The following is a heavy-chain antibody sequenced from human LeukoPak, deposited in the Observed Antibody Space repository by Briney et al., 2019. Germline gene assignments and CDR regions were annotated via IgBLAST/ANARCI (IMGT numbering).Heavy chain of an antibody. CDR2: IYPGDSDT. CDR1: GYSFTSYW. CDR3: ARRTIAAAGTSWFDP. D-gene: IGHD6-13*01. J-gene: IGHJ5*02. Sequence: GESLKISCKGSGYSFTSYWIGWVRQMPGKGLEWMGIIYPGDSDTRYSPSFQGQVTISADKSISTAYLQWSSLKASDTAVYYCARRTIAAAGTSWFDPWGQGTLVTVSS. V-gene: IGHV5-51*01.